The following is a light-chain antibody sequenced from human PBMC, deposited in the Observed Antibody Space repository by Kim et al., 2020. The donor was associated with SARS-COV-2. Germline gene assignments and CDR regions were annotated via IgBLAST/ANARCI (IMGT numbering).Light chain of an antibody. CDR1: PGAVPSGHY. CDR2: DAN. Sequence: PGGSATLPCGSTPGAVPSGHYPYWFQQKPGQAPRTLIYDANNKYSWAPARFSGSLLGGKAALTLSGALPEDEAEYYCLLAYGGARVFGGGTKVTVL. CDR3: LLAYGGARV. J-gene: IGLJ2*01. V-gene: IGLV7-46*01.